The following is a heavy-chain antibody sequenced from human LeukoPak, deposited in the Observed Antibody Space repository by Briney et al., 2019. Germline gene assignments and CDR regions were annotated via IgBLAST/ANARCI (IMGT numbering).Heavy chain of an antibody. CDR1: GFTFSTYA. Sequence: GGSLRLSCAASGFTFSTYAMSWVRQAPGKGLEWVAGITGSTGNTYHADSVRGRFTISRDNSKNTLYLQMNSLRAEDTAMYYCAKTPLATCTGVKCYPFDCWGQGTLVTVSS. V-gene: IGHV3-23*01. J-gene: IGHJ4*02. CDR3: AKTPLATCTGVKCYPFDC. D-gene: IGHD2-8*02. CDR2: ITGSTGNT.